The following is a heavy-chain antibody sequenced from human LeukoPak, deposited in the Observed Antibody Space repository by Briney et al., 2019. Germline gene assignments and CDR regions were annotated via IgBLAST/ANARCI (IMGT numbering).Heavy chain of an antibody. V-gene: IGHV1-69*04. CDR2: IIPILGIA. CDR3: ARTARGVTSWFDP. J-gene: IGHJ5*02. D-gene: IGHD3-10*01. CDR1: GGTFSSYA. Sequence: ASVKVSCKASGGTFSSYAISWVRQAPGQGLEWMGRIIPILGIANYAQKFQGRVTITADKSTSTAYMELSSLRSEDTAVYYCARTARGVTSWFDPWGQGTLVTVSS.